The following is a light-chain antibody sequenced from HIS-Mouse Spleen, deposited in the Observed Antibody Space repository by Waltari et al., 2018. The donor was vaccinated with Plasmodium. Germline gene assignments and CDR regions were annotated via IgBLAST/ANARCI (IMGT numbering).Light chain of an antibody. CDR2: DVS. J-gene: IGLJ2*01. CDR3: SSYTSSSTLV. V-gene: IGLV2-14*03. Sequence: QSALTPPASASRLPGQPSPISCTGTSSDVGGSNYVSSYQQHPGNAPKLMIYDVSNRPSGVSNRFSGSKSGNTASLTISGLQAEDEADYYCSSYTSSSTLVFGGGTKLTVL. CDR1: SSDVGGSNY.